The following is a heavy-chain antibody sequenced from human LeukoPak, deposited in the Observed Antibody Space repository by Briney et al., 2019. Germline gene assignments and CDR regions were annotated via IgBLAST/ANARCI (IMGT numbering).Heavy chain of an antibody. Sequence: PGGSLRLSCAASGFTFSSYGMHWVRQAPGKGLEWVAFIRYDGSNKYYADSVKGRFTISRDNSKNTLYLQMNSLRAEDTAVYYCATGSCTSTICSRYIDYWGQGTLVTVSS. CDR2: IRYDGSNK. V-gene: IGHV3-30*02. D-gene: IGHD2-2*01. CDR3: ATGSCTSTICSRYIDY. J-gene: IGHJ4*02. CDR1: GFTFSSYG.